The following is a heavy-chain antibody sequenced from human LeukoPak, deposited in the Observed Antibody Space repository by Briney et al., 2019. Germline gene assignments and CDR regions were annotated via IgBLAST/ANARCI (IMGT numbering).Heavy chain of an antibody. CDR3: VRGSTTVPNLRDH. J-gene: IGHJ4*02. CDR2: IKGDGSNT. CDR1: GYTFTTYW. Sequence: PGGSLRLSCAASGYTFTTYWMHWVRQAPGKGLVWVSRIKGDGSNTIYADSVKGRFTISRDNSKNTLYLQTSGLRAEDTAVYYCVRGSTTVPNLRDHWGQGTLVTVSS. V-gene: IGHV3-74*01. D-gene: IGHD4-17*01.